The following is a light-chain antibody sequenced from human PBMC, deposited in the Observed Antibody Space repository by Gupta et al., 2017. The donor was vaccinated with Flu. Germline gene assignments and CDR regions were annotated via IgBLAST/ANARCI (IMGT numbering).Light chain of an antibody. Sequence: QSALTQPASVSGSPGQSITISCTGSTRDVGGYNYVSWYQQHPGKAPKLMIYVVSNRPSGVSNRFSGSKSGNTASLTISGLQAEDEADYYCSSYTSTNSLHVIFGGGTRLTVL. CDR3: SSYTSTNSLHVI. V-gene: IGLV2-14*03. J-gene: IGLJ2*01. CDR2: VVS. CDR1: TRDVGGYNY.